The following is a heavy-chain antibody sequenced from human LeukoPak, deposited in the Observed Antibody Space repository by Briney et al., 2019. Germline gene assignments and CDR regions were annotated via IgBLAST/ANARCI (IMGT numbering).Heavy chain of an antibody. V-gene: IGHV1-69*05. J-gene: IGHJ5*02. D-gene: IGHD3-22*01. Sequence: SSEKVSCKASGRTFSSYAISWVRQTPGQGLEWMGRIIPIFGTANYAQKFQGRVTITTDESTSTAYMELSSLRSEDTAVYYCARASYYYDSSGYRRYTWFDPWDQGTLVTVSS. CDR1: GRTFSSYA. CDR3: ARASYYYDSSGYRRYTWFDP. CDR2: IIPIFGTA.